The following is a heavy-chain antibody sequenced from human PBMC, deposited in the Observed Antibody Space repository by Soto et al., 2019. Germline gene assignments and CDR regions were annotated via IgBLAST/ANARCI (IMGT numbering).Heavy chain of an antibody. CDR1: GFTFSSYA. CDR2: ISHDGSNK. D-gene: IGHD2-15*01. Sequence: GGSLRLSCAASGFTFSSYAMHWVRQAPGKGLEWVAVISHDGSNKYYADSVKGRFTISRDNSKNTLYLQMNSLRAEDTAVYYCARDSKDIVVVVAATFNWFDPWGQGTLVTVSS. V-gene: IGHV3-30-3*01. J-gene: IGHJ5*02. CDR3: ARDSKDIVVVVAATFNWFDP.